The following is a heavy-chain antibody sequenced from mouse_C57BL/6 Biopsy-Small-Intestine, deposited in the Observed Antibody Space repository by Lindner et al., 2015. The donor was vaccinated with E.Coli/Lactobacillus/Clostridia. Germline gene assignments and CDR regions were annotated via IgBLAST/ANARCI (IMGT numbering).Heavy chain of an antibody. J-gene: IGHJ1*01. Sequence: QLQESGAELARPGAFSETVLQGFWLHLTSYGISWVKQRTGQGLEWIGEIYPRSDNTYYNEKFKGKATLTADKSSSTAYMQLSSLTSEDSAVYFCAGVSLGRYFDVWGAGTTVTVSS. CDR1: LHLTSYG. CDR2: IYPRSDNT. CDR3: AGVSLGRYFDV. D-gene: IGHD4-1*01. V-gene: IGHV1-81*01.